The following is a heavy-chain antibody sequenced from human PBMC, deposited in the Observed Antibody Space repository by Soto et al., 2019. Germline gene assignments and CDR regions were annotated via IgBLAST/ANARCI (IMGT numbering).Heavy chain of an antibody. CDR1: GGSVSSGSYY. J-gene: IGHJ6*02. CDR2: IYYSGST. V-gene: IGHV4-61*01. CDR3: ARGIEGWYQGRYYYGMDV. D-gene: IGHD6-19*01. Sequence: QVQLQESGPGLVKPSETLSLTCTVSGGSVSSGSYYWSWIRQPPGKGLEWIGYIYYSGSTNYNPLXXXXDPPXXKGRVTVSVXPXXXQXARKLSSRTAADTAVYYGARGIEGWYQGRYYYGMDVWGQGTTVTVSS.